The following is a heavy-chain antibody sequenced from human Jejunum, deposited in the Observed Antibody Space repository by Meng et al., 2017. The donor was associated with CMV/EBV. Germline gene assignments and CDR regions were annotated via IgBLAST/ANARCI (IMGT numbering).Heavy chain of an antibody. J-gene: IGHJ6*02. V-gene: IGHV3-66*02. CDR2: IYSGGTT. CDR1: GFTVSSNY. Sequence: GFTVSSNYLSWIRQAPGKGLEWVSVIYSGGTTYYADSVKGRFTISRDNSKNALSLQMSSLRAEDTAVYYCARHTVVAGYYYGMDVWGQGTTVTVSS. D-gene: IGHD2-2*01. CDR3: ARHTVVAGYYYGMDV.